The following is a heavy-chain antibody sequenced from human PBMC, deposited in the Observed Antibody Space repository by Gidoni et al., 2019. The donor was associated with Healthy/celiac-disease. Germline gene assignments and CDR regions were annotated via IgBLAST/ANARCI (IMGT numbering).Heavy chain of an antibody. CDR3: AKDVHSSSWYIANY. Sequence: EVQLVESGGDLVQPGRSLRLSCAASGFTFDDYAMHWVRQAPGKGLEWVSGIKWNSDSIGYADSVKGRFTISRDNAKNSLYLQMNSLRAEDTAFYYCAKDVHSSSWYIANYWGQGTLVTVSS. CDR1: GFTFDDYA. D-gene: IGHD6-13*01. J-gene: IGHJ4*02. V-gene: IGHV3-9*01. CDR2: IKWNSDSI.